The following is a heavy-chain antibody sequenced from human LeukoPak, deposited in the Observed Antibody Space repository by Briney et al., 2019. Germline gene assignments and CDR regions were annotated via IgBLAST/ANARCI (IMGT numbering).Heavy chain of an antibody. CDR2: IYYSGST. V-gene: IGHV4-59*01. CDR1: GGSISSYY. J-gene: IGHJ4*02. D-gene: IGHD3-10*01. CDR3: ARVSRDYYGSGSYYIPDYYFDY. Sequence: SETLSLTCTVSGGSISSYYWSWIRQPPGKGLEWIGYIYYSGSTNYNPSLKSRVTISVDTSKNQFSLKLNSVTAADTAVYYCARVSRDYYGSGSYYIPDYYFDYWGQGTLVTVFS.